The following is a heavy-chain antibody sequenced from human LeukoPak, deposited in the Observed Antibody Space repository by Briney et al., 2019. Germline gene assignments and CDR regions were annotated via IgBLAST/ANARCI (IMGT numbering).Heavy chain of an antibody. CDR1: GYSISSGYY. V-gene: IGHV4-38-2*02. D-gene: IGHD2-2*01. CDR2: IYHSGST. CDR3: ARGVRGREGPDY. J-gene: IGHJ4*02. Sequence: SSETLSLTCTVSGYSISSGYYWGWIRQPPGKGLEWIGSIYHSGSTYYNPSLKSRVTISVDTSKNQFSLKLSSVTAADTAVYYCARGVRGREGPDYWGQGTLVTVSS.